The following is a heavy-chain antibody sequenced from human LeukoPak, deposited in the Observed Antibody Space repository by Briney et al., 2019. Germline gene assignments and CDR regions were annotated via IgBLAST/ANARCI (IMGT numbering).Heavy chain of an antibody. CDR3: ARRPRISGNYDGPSGLDY. J-gene: IGHJ4*02. V-gene: IGHV4-34*01. CDR1: IGSFSGYY. Sequence: SETLSLTCAVYIGSFSGYYWSWIRQPPGKGLEWIGEIDHSGSTNYNPSLKSRATISVDTSKNQFSLKVNSLTAADTAVYYCARRPRISGNYDGPSGLDYWGQGNLVTVSS. CDR2: IDHSGST. D-gene: IGHD1-26*01.